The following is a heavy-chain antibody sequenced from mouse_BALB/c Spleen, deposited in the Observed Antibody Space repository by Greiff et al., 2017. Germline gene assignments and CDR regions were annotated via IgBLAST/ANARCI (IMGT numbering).Heavy chain of an antibody. CDR1: GFAFSSYD. Sequence: EVQLVESGGGLVKPGGSLKLSCAASGFAFSSYDMSWVRQTPEKRLEWVAYISSGGGSTYYPDTVKGRFTISRDNAKNTLYLQMSSLKSEDTAMYYCARPHYYYAMDYWGQGTSVTVSS. V-gene: IGHV5-12-1*01. CDR2: ISSGGGST. D-gene: IGHD1-2*01. J-gene: IGHJ4*01. CDR3: ARPHYYYAMDY.